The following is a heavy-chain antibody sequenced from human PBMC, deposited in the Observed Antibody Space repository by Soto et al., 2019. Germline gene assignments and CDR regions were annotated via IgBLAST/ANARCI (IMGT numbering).Heavy chain of an antibody. CDR3: ARLVYDTRLNYMYFDF. V-gene: IGHV4-4*02. Sequence: ASETLSLTCAVSGVALTSGNWWTWVRQSPQRGLEYIGEIFHDGTANYYPSFERRVAMSVDTSRNQFSLKLTSVTAADTAVYFCARLVYDTRLNYMYFDFWGPGTLVTVSS. CDR1: GVALTSGNW. D-gene: IGHD3-10*01. CDR2: IFHDGTA. J-gene: IGHJ4*02.